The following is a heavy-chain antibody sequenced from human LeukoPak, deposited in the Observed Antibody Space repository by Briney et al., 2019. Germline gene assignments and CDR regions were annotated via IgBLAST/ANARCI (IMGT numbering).Heavy chain of an antibody. CDR3: ARFSSGCTTDSCYLSN. J-gene: IGHJ4*02. D-gene: IGHD2-2*01. CDR1: GGSLSNHY. CDR2: IHDTGNT. V-gene: IGHV4-59*11. Sequence: SSETLSLTCTVSGGSLSNHYWSWIRQPPGKGLELVGHIHDTGNTFYNPSLRGRATISLDTSNSQFSLRLTSMTTVDTAVYYCARFSSGCTTDSCYLSNWGQGTLVTVS.